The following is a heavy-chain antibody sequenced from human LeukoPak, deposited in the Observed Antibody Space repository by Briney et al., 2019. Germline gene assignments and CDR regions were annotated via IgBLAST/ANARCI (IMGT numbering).Heavy chain of an antibody. CDR3: ARQTGSGLFILP. Sequence: SETPSLTCTVSGVSISSSNSYWGWIRQPPGKGLEWIGSIYYSGNTYYNASLKSQVSISIDTSKNQFSLRLTSVTAADTAVYYCARQTGSGLFILPGGQGTLVTVSS. D-gene: IGHD3/OR15-3a*01. CDR2: IYYSGNT. J-gene: IGHJ4*02. CDR1: GVSISSSNSY. V-gene: IGHV4-39*01.